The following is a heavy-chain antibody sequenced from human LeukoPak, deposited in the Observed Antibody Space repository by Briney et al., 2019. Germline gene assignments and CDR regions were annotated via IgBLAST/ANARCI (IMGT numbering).Heavy chain of an antibody. CDR1: GGSISNYF. CDR3: GRGGIAAAASGIDY. Sequence: KPSETLSLTCSVSGGSISNYFWTWIRQPPGKGLEWIGYIYSSGSTYYNPSLKSRVTISVDTSKNRFSLKLSTVTAADTAVYYCGRGGIAAAASGIDYWGQGTLVAVSS. CDR2: IYSSGST. V-gene: IGHV4-59*08. D-gene: IGHD6-13*01. J-gene: IGHJ4*02.